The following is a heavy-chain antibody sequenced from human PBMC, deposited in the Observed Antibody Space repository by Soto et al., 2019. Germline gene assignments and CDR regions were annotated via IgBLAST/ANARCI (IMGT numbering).Heavy chain of an antibody. D-gene: IGHD3-10*01. CDR2: IYYTGNT. J-gene: IGHJ6*02. CDR3: VSNYGSGRPPYFYYGMDV. Sequence: SETLSLTCTVAGDSIRSSTYYWGWVRQPPGKGLEWIGSIYYTGNTYFNPSLKSRVTISVDTSKNQFSLNLNSVTAADTAVYYCVSNYGSGRPPYFYYGMDVWGQGTTVTVSS. V-gene: IGHV4-39*01. CDR1: GDSIRSSTYY.